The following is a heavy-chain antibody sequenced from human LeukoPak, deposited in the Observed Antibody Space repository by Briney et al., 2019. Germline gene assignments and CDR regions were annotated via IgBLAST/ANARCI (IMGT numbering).Heavy chain of an antibody. J-gene: IGHJ4*02. CDR3: ARYGSGWPYHFDY. V-gene: IGHV4-59*01. Sequence: KPSETLSLTCTVSGGSIRSYYWSWIRQPPGKGLEWIGYIYYSGNTNYNPSLKSRVTISVDTSKNQFSLKLSSVTAADTAVYYCARYGSGWPYHFDYWGQGILVTVSS. CDR2: IYYSGNT. CDR1: GGSIRSYY. D-gene: IGHD6-19*01.